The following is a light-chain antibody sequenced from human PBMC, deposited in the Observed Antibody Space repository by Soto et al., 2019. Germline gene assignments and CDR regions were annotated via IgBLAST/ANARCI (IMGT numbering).Light chain of an antibody. CDR3: QQYGTSEII. Sequence: EIVLTQSPATVSLSPGERATLSCRASQNVSSYLAWYQQKPGQAPRLLIYDASSRATGVPDRYSASGSGTDFTLTISRLEPEDFAVFFCQQYGTSEIIFGQGTRLEIK. CDR2: DAS. J-gene: IGKJ5*01. CDR1: QNVSSY. V-gene: IGKV3-20*01.